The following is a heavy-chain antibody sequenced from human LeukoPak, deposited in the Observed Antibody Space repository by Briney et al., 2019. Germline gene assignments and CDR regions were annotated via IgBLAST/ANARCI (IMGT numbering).Heavy chain of an antibody. CDR2: IHHSGST. CDR3: ARVGSARGWYFDL. D-gene: IGHD2-15*01. J-gene: IGHJ2*01. CDR1: GGSISSGGYY. V-gene: IGHV4-31*03. Sequence: PSQTLSLTCTVSGGSISSGGYYWSWIRQQPGKGLERIGYIHHSGSTYYNPSLKSRVTTSIDTSKNQFSLKLTSVTAADTAVYYCARVGSARGWYFDLWGRGTLVTVSS.